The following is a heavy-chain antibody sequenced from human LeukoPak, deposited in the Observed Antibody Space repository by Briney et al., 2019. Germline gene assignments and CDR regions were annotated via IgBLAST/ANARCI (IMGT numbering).Heavy chain of an antibody. Sequence: ASVKVSCKASGYSFTDYYLHWVRQAPGQGLEWMGWINPNNGGTKYAQKFQGRVTMTRDTSISTAYMELRGLRSDDTAVYYCASVEMATIGVSRGYWGQGTLVTVSS. D-gene: IGHD5-24*01. J-gene: IGHJ4*02. CDR3: ASVEMATIGVSRGY. V-gene: IGHV1-2*02. CDR2: INPNNGGT. CDR1: GYSFTDYY.